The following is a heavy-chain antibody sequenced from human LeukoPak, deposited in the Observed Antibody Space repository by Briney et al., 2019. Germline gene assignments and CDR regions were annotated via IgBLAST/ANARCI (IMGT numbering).Heavy chain of an antibody. CDR1: GGSISSYY. D-gene: IGHD5-18*01. CDR3: ARGSNTAMAYYYYYGMDV. CDR2: IYYSGST. V-gene: IGHV4-59*01. Sequence: SETLSLTCTVSGGSISSYYWSWIRQPPGKGLEWIGYIYYSGSTNYNPSPKSRVTISVDTSKNQFSLKLSSVTAADTAVYYCARGSNTAMAYYYYYGMDVWGQGTTVTVSS. J-gene: IGHJ6*02.